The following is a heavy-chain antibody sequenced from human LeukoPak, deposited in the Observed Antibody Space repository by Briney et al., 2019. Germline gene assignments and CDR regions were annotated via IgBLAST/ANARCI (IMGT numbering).Heavy chain of an antibody. D-gene: IGHD1-26*01. V-gene: IGHV3-9*01. CDR3: AKDMGGGGVGAYYYYGMDV. Sequence: AGGSLRLSCAASGFTFDDYAMHWVRQAPGKGLEWVSGISWNSGSIGYADSVKGRFTIPRDNAKNSLYLQMNSLRAEDTALYYCAKDMGGGGVGAYYYYGMDVWGQGTTVTVSS. J-gene: IGHJ6*02. CDR1: GFTFDDYA. CDR2: ISWNSGSI.